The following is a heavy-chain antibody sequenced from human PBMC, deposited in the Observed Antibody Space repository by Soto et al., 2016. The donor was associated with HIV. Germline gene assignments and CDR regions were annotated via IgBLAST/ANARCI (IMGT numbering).Heavy chain of an antibody. CDR1: GFTVSSNY. V-gene: IGHV3-66*01. J-gene: IGHJ4*02. Sequence: EVQLLESGGGLVQPGGSLRLSCAASGFTVSSNYMSWVRQAPGKGLEWVSVIYSGGSTYYADSMKGRFTISRDNSKNTLYLQMNSLRAEDTAVYYCARALRDYDILTGWSLLYFDYWGQGTLVTVSS. D-gene: IGHD3-9*01. CDR2: IYSGGST. CDR3: ARALRDYDILTGWSLLYFDY.